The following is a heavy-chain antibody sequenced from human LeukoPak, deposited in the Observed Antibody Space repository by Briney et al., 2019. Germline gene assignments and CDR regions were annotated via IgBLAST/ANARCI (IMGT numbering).Heavy chain of an antibody. V-gene: IGHV1-69*13. CDR1: GGTFSSYA. CDR3: ARSDSSGWYVAGY. Sequence: ASVKVSCKASGGTFSSYAISCVRQAPGQGLEWMGGIIPIFGTANYAQKFQGRVTITADESTSTAYMELSSLRSEDTAVYYCARSDSSGWYVAGYWGQGTLVTVSS. D-gene: IGHD6-19*01. CDR2: IIPIFGTA. J-gene: IGHJ4*02.